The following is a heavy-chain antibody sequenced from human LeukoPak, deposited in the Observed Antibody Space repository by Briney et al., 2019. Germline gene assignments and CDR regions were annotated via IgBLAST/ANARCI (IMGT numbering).Heavy chain of an antibody. J-gene: IGHJ4*02. CDR2: IVSKTDGGAT. D-gene: IGHD3-10*01. Sequence: GGSLRLSCSASGLTVTNAWMNWVRQAPGEGLDWVGRIVSKTDGGATDYAAPVKGRFTISRDDSKNTLNLQMNSLKTEDTAVYYCTTGIRGDWGQGTLVTVSS. CDR3: TTGIRGD. V-gene: IGHV3-15*07. CDR1: GLTVTNAW.